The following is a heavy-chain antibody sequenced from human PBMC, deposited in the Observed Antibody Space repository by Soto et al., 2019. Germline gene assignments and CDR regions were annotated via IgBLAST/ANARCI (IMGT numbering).Heavy chain of an antibody. CDR1: GFTFSNYA. V-gene: IGHV3-23*01. CDR3: AKGLGLTIIVVVMDAFDI. CDR2: ISGSGGST. Sequence: EVQLLESGGGLVQPGGSLRLSCAASGFTFSNYAMSWVRQAPGKGLEWVSAISGSGGSTYYADSVKGRFTISRDNSKNTLYLQMNSLRAEDTAVYYCAKGLGLTIIVVVMDAFDIWGQGTMVTVSS. D-gene: IGHD3-22*01. J-gene: IGHJ3*02.